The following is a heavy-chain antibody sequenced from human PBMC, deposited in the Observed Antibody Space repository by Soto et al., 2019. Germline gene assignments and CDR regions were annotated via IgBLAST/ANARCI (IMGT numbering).Heavy chain of an antibody. CDR3: ARESGGATATLDYYYFYMDV. V-gene: IGHV1-2*02. D-gene: IGHD5-12*01. CDR2: INPNGGGT. J-gene: IGHJ6*03. CDR1: GDSFNDYY. Sequence: VQLVQGAEVKKPGASVKASCKTSGDSFNDYYMHWVRQAPGQGLEWMGWINPNGGGTKYAQKFQGRVTVTRDTSIRTVYMELSSLRSGDTAVYYCARESGGATATLDYYYFYMDVWGKGTTVTVSS.